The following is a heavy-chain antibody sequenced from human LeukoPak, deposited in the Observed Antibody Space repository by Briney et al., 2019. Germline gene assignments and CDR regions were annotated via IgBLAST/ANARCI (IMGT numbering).Heavy chain of an antibody. D-gene: IGHD1-14*01. J-gene: IGHJ3*02. Sequence: WIGWIVVGSGNTNYAQKFQERVTITRDMSTSTAYMELSSLRSEDTAVYYCAARTEDDAFDIWGQGTMVTVSS. V-gene: IGHV1-58*01. CDR3: AARTEDDAFDI. CDR2: IVVGSGNT.